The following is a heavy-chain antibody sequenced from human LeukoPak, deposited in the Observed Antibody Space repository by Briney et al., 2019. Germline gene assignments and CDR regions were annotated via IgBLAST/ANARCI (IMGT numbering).Heavy chain of an antibody. CDR2: ISSSGSTI. J-gene: IGHJ6*03. CDR3: ARLVGSRHYYYMDV. Sequence: GGSLRLSCAASGFTFDDYGMSWIRQAPGKGLEWVSYISSSGSTIYYADSVKGRFTISRDNAKHSLYLQMNSLRAEDTAVYYCARLVGSRHYYYMDVWGKGTTVTVSS. V-gene: IGHV3-11*04. CDR1: GFTFDDYG.